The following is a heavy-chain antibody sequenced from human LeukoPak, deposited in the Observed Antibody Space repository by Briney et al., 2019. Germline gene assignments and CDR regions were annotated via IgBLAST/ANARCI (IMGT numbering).Heavy chain of an antibody. V-gene: IGHV3-30*14. J-gene: IGHJ3*02. CDR3: ARALHYYDSSGYYSPYGAFDI. CDR2: ISYDGSNK. D-gene: IGHD3-22*01. CDR1: GFTFSSYA. Sequence: GGSLRLSCAASGFTFSSYAMHWVRQAPGKGLEWVAVISYDGSNKYYADSVKGRFTISRDNSKNTLYLQMNSLRAEDTAVYYCARALHYYDSSGYYSPYGAFDIWGQGTMVTVSS.